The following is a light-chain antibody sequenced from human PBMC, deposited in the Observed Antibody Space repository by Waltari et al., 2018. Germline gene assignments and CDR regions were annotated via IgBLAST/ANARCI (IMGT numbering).Light chain of an antibody. J-gene: IGKJ4*01. CDR2: DAS. CDR3: QQYANLPLT. CDR1: QDISKN. V-gene: IGKV1-33*01. Sequence: DIKMTQSPSSLSASVGERVTSTCQASQDISKNLNWFQQKPGKAPQVLIFDASNSQAAVPSRFSGSGSGTDFAFTIRSLQPEDIGTYFCQQYANLPLTFGGGTRVEIK.